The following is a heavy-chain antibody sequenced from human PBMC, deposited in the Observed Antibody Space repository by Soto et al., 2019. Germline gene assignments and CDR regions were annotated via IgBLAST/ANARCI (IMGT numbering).Heavy chain of an antibody. D-gene: IGHD2-15*01. V-gene: IGHV3-21*01. CDR3: ARGGYCSGGSCYYGLYYYYGMDV. J-gene: IGHJ6*02. CDR2: ISSSSSYI. Sequence: GGSLRLSCGASGFTFGGYSMNWVRQAPGKGLEWVSSISSSSSYIYYADSVKGRFTISRDNAKNSLYLQMNSLRAEDTAVYYCARGGYCSGGSCYYGLYYYYGMDVWGQGTTVTVSS. CDR1: GFTFGGYS.